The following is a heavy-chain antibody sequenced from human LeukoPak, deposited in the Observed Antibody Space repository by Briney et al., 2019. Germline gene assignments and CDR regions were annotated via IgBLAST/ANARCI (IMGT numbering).Heavy chain of an antibody. CDR1: GDSISNNY. V-gene: IGHV4-59*08. D-gene: IGHD2-2*01. Sequence: SETLSLTCTVSGDSISNNYWSWIRQPPGEGLEWIASIFPSGSTNYNPSLKNRVTISVDTSKNQFSLKVNSVTAADTAVYYCARQTSALAFPIWGQGTMVTVSS. CDR3: ARQTSALAFPI. CDR2: IFPSGST. J-gene: IGHJ3*02.